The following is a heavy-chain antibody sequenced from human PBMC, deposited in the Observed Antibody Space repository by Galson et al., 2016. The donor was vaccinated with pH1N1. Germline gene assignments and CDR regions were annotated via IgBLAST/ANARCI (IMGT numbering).Heavy chain of an antibody. CDR2: VSATGLSR. CDR1: GFTFSSFG. D-gene: IGHD3-22*01. V-gene: IGHV3-23*01. CDR3: AKDQSTKIIFQGTFDN. Sequence: SLRLSCAASGFTFSSFGIHWVRQVPGKGLEWVSFVSATGLSRYYADSVKGRSTISRDNSKNTVSLNVSSLRVEDTALYYCAKDQSTKIIFQGTFDNWGRGTLVTVSS. J-gene: IGHJ4*01.